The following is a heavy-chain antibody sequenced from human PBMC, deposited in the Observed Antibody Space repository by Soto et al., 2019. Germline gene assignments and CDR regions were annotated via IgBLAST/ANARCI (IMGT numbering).Heavy chain of an antibody. J-gene: IGHJ4*02. D-gene: IGHD3-16*02. CDR2: IYYSGTT. Sequence: SETLSLTCTGSGGSFNNHYWNWIRQSPGKGLEWIGFIYYSGTTKYNPSLKSRVSISLDTSKNQFFLNLRSVTAADTDVYYCARAPDSPPIVRVVVPYFFDYCGQVRLFTVSS. CDR1: GGSFNNHY. V-gene: IGHV4-59*11. CDR3: ARAPDSPPIVRVVVPYFFDY.